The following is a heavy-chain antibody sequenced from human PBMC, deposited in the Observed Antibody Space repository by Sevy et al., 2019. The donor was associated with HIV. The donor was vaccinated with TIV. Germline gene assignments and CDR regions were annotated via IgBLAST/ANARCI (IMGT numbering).Heavy chain of an antibody. CDR3: ARGGGYCSSTSCYPPDAFDI. CDR1: GGSFSGYY. V-gene: IGHV4-34*01. D-gene: IGHD2-2*03. J-gene: IGHJ3*02. Sequence: SETLSLTCAVYGGSFSGYYWSWIRQPPGKGLEWIGEINHSGSTNYNPSLKSRVTISVDTSKNQFSLKLSSVTAADTAVYYCARGGGYCSSTSCYPPDAFDIWGQGTMVTVSS. CDR2: INHSGST.